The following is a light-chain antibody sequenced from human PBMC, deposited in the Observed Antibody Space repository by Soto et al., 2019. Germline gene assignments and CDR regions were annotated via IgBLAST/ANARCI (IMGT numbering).Light chain of an antibody. V-gene: IGLV2-14*01. Sequence: QSALTQPASVSGSPGQSITISCTGTSSDVGAYNYVSWYQQHPGKPPKLIIYEVSHRPSGVSNRFSGSKSGNTASLTISGLQAEDEADYYCNSYTSSHTLLFGGGTKVTVL. CDR3: NSYTSSHTLL. CDR2: EVS. CDR1: SSDVGAYNY. J-gene: IGLJ2*01.